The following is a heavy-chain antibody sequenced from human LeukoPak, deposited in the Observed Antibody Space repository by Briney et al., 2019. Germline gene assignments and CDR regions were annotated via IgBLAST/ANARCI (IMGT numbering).Heavy chain of an antibody. CDR3: ARGVDILTGYYLFDY. CDR1: GFTFSSYS. V-gene: IGHV3-48*01. CDR2: ISSSSSTI. Sequence: GGSLRLSCAASGFTFSSYSMNWVRQAPGKGLEWVSCISSSSSTIYYADSVKGRFTISRDNAKNSLYLQMNSLRAEDTAVYYCARGVDILTGYYLFDYWGQGTLVTVSS. D-gene: IGHD3-9*01. J-gene: IGHJ4*02.